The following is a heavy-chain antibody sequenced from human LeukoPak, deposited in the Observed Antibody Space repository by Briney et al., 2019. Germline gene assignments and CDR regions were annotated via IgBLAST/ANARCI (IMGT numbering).Heavy chain of an antibody. Sequence: SVKVSCKASGGTFSSYAISWVRQAPGQGLEWTGRIIPILGIANYAQKFQGRVTITADKSTSTAYMELSNLRSEDTAVYYCARTSRTAVAGTGRGYNWFDPWGQGILVTVSS. D-gene: IGHD6-19*01. CDR2: IIPILGIA. CDR1: GGTFSSYA. V-gene: IGHV1-69*04. J-gene: IGHJ5*02. CDR3: ARTSRTAVAGTGRGYNWFDP.